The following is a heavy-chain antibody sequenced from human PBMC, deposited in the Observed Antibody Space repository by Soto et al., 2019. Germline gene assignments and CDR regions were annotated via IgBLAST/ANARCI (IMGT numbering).Heavy chain of an antibody. CDR1: GGYIRSYY. CDR3: ARRMEAGPLENYGMDV. D-gene: IGHD2-15*01. J-gene: IGHJ6*02. CDR2: IYYSGST. V-gene: IGHV4-59*01. Sequence: TSATLSVTCTVSGGYIRSYYWSWIRQTPGKGLEWIGYIYYSGSTNYNPSLKSRVTISVDTSKNQFSLKLSSVTAADTAVYYCARRMEAGPLENYGMDVWGQGTTVTVSS.